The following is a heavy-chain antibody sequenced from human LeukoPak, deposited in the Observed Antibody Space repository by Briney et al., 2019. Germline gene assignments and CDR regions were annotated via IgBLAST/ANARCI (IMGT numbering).Heavy chain of an antibody. Sequence: ASVKVSCKASGYTFTRYFMHWVRQAPGQGLEWMGIINPTGGSATYAQKFQGRVTMTRDTSTSTVYMELSSVRSEDTAVYYCARYGGAFDIWGQGTMVTVSS. V-gene: IGHV1-46*01. CDR2: INPTGGSA. CDR3: ARYGGAFDI. J-gene: IGHJ3*02. D-gene: IGHD3-16*01. CDR1: GYTFTRYF.